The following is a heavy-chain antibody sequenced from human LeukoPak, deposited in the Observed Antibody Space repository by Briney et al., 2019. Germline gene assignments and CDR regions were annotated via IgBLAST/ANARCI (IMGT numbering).Heavy chain of an antibody. CDR1: GFTVSSSY. V-gene: IGHV3-23*01. Sequence: PGGSLRLSCAASGFTVSSSYMNWVRQAPGKGLEWVSAISGSGGSTYYADSVKGRFTISRDNSKNTLYLQMNSLRAEDTAVYYCAKMRGGPYYYYYGMDVWGQGTTVTVSS. CDR2: ISGSGGST. J-gene: IGHJ6*02. CDR3: AKMRGGPYYYYYGMDV. D-gene: IGHD3-10*01.